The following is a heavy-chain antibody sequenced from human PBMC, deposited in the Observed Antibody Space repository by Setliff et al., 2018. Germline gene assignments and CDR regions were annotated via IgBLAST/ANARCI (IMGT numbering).Heavy chain of an antibody. CDR1: GFSFSSYA. J-gene: IGHJ4*01. CDR3: AKSPHDFWSGRVFFDY. V-gene: IGHV3-23*01. CDR2: IIGSGIST. D-gene: IGHD3-3*01. Sequence: GVLRLSCAASGFSFSSYAMSWVRQAPGKGLEWVSTIIGSGISTYYADSVQGRVTISRDNHKNTLHLQMNSLRVEDTAIYYCAKSPHDFWSGRVFFDYWGQGTLVTVSS.